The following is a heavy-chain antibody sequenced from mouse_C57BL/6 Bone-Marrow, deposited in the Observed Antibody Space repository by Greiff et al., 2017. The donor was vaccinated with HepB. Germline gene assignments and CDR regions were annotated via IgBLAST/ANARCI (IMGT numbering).Heavy chain of an antibody. J-gene: IGHJ3*01. CDR3: ARQLRLRPWFAY. D-gene: IGHD3-2*02. CDR1: GFTFSDYY. Sequence: EVKLMESGGGLVQPGGSLKLSCAASGFTFSDYYMYWVRQTPEKRLEWVAYISNGGGSTYYPDTVKGRFTISRDNAKNTLYLQMSRLKSEDTAMYYCARQLRLRPWFAYWGQGTLVTVSA. CDR2: ISNGGGST. V-gene: IGHV5-12*01.